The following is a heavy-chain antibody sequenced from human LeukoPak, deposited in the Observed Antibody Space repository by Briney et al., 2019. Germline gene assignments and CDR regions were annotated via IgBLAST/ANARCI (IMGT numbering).Heavy chain of an antibody. V-gene: IGHV3-23*01. CDR1: GFTFSKYA. Sequence: GGSLRLSCAASGFTFSKYALSWVRQVPEKWLEWVSGISGSGGSTYYADSVKGRFTISRDNSKNTLHLQMNSLRAEDTAVYYCARSNDAFDIWGQGTMVTVSS. J-gene: IGHJ3*02. CDR3: ARSNDAFDI. CDR2: ISGSGGST. D-gene: IGHD5/OR15-5a*01.